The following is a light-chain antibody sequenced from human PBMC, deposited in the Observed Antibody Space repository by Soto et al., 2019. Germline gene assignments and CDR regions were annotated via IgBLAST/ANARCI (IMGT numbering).Light chain of an antibody. V-gene: IGLV2-8*01. CDR1: SSDVGGYNY. CDR2: EVS. CDR3: SSYAGSNNYV. J-gene: IGLJ1*01. Sequence: QSALTQPPSASGSPGQSVTISFTGTSSDVGGYNYVSWYQQHPGKAPKLMIYEVSKRPPGVPDRFSGSKSGNTASLTVSGLQAEDEADYYCSSYAGSNNYVFGTGTKLTVL.